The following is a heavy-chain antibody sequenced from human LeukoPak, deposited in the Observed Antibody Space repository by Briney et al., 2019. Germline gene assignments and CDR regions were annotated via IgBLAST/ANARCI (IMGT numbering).Heavy chain of an antibody. Sequence: PSGTLSLTCAVYGGSFSGYYWSWIRQPPGKGLEWIGEINHSGSTNYNPSLKSRVTISVDTSKNQFSLKLSSVTAADTAVYYCARGALITIFGVVIMGAQGPYFDYWGQGTLVTVSS. J-gene: IGHJ4*02. V-gene: IGHV4-34*01. CDR1: GGSFSGYY. CDR3: ARGALITIFGVVIMGAQGPYFDY. D-gene: IGHD3-3*01. CDR2: INHSGST.